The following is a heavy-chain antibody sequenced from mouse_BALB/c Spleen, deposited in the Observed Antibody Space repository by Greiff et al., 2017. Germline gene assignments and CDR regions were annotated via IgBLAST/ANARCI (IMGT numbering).Heavy chain of an antibody. V-gene: IGHV1-37*01. Sequence: VQLQQSGPELVKPGASVKISCKASGYSFTGYFMNWVKQSHGKSLEWIGRINPYNGDTFYNQKFKGKATLTVDKSSSTAHMELLSLTSEDSAVYYCGRDGPYDGYYDYYAMDYWGQGTSVTVSS. CDR2: INPYNGDT. J-gene: IGHJ4*01. D-gene: IGHD2-3*01. CDR3: GRDGPYDGYYDYYAMDY. CDR1: GYSFTGYF.